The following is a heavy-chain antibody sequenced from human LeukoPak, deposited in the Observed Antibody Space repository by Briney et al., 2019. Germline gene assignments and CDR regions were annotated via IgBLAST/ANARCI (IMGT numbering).Heavy chain of an antibody. V-gene: IGHV4-4*07. CDR2: IYSSGST. CDR1: GGSISSYY. Sequence: PSETLSPTCTVSGGSISSYYWSWIRQPAGKGLERIGRIYSSGSTNYNPSLKSRVTMSVDTSKNQVSLKLSSVTAADTAVYYCARQYSSLSSYDYWGQGTLVTVSS. D-gene: IGHD6-19*01. J-gene: IGHJ4*02. CDR3: ARQYSSLSSYDY.